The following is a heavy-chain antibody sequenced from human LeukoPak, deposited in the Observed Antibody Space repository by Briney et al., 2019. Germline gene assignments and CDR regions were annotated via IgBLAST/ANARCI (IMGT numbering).Heavy chain of an antibody. V-gene: IGHV4-59*08. D-gene: IGHD6-19*01. J-gene: IGHJ4*02. CDR3: ARVGGWVAGADRFDY. CDR1: GGSISSDY. Sequence: PSETLSLTCTVSGGSISSDYWSWIRQPPGKGLEWIGYISHGGTTSYNPSLQSRVTISVDTSKNQFSLKLSSVTAADTAVYYCARVGGWVAGADRFDYWGQGTLVTVSS. CDR2: ISHGGTT.